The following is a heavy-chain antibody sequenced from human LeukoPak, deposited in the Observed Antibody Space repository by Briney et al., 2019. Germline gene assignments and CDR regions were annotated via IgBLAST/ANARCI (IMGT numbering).Heavy chain of an antibody. D-gene: IGHD6-13*01. V-gene: IGHV4-34*01. CDR3: ARGRRYSGYSSSWYEALADY. J-gene: IGHJ4*02. Sequence: SETLSLTCAVYGGSFSGYYWSWIRQPPGKGLEWIGEISHSGSTNYNPSLKSRVTISVDTSKNQFSLKLNSVTAADTAVYYCARGRRYSGYSSSWYEALADYWGQGTLVTVSS. CDR1: GGSFSGYY. CDR2: ISHSGST.